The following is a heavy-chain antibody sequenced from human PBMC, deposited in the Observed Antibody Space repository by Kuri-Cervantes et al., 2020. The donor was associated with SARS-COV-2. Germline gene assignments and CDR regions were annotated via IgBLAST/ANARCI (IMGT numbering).Heavy chain of an antibody. J-gene: IGHJ2*01. D-gene: IGHD1-26*01. CDR1: GFTFSSYS. Sequence: GGSLRLSCAASGFTFSSYSMHWVRRAPGKGLEWVAVISYDGSNKYYADSVKGRFTISRDNSKNTLYLQMNSPRAEDTAVYYCASELLWYFDLWGRGTLVTVSS. V-gene: IGHV3-30*04. CDR2: ISYDGSNK. CDR3: ASELLWYFDL.